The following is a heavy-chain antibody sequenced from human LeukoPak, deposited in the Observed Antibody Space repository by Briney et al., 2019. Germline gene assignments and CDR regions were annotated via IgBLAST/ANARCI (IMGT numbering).Heavy chain of an antibody. CDR1: GFTFSGSA. J-gene: IGHJ3*02. CDR2: IRSKANSYAT. Sequence: GGSLRLSCAASGFTFSGSAMHWVRQASGKGLDWVGRIRSKANSYATAYAASVKGRFTISRDDSKNTAYLQMNSLKTEDTAVYYCTSQYYYDSSGYYYVYAFDIWGQGTMVTVSS. CDR3: TSQYYYDSSGYYYVYAFDI. D-gene: IGHD3-22*01. V-gene: IGHV3-73*01.